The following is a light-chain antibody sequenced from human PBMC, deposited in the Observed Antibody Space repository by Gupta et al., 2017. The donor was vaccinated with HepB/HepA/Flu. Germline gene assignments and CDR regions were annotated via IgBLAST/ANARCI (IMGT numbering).Light chain of an antibody. V-gene: IGLV3-1*01. Sequence: SYALSQPPSVSVSPGQTVSISCSGDKLEDKYVSWYQQRPGQTPVLVIFKDSNGPAEIPERFSGSNSGSTATLTISGAQALDEADCCCQALYGSAAVFGAGTKVTVL. J-gene: IGLJ1*01. CDR2: KDS. CDR1: KLEDKY. CDR3: QALYGSAAV.